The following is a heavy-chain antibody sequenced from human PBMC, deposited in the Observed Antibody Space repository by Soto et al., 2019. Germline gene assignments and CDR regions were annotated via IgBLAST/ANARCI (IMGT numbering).Heavy chain of an antibody. CDR3: ARGYGNSPNMEWRFGMDV. Sequence: QVYLVQSGAEVRRPGASVKVSCTAFGYILTGYSLHWVRQAPGQGLEWMGWIDPNSGATKSAEKFHGRVSMTRDTSISAAYLELSSLRSDDTAVYYCARGYGNSPNMEWRFGMDVWGQGTTISVSS. D-gene: IGHD3-3*01. CDR1: GYILTGYS. J-gene: IGHJ6*02. CDR2: IDPNSGAT. V-gene: IGHV1-2*02.